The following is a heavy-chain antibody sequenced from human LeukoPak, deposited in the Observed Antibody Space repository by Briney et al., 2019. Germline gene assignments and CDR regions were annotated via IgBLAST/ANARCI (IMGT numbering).Heavy chain of an antibody. CDR3: ARSYYGSGSYSQSDY. D-gene: IGHD3-10*01. Sequence: AGGSLRLSCAASGFPFSAYEMNWVRQASGKGLEWVSYISVSGGTIYYADSLKGRFTISRDNAKNTLYLQMSSLRAEDTAVYYCARSYYGSGSYSQSDYWGQGTLVTVSS. CDR1: GFPFSAYE. V-gene: IGHV3-48*03. J-gene: IGHJ4*02. CDR2: ISVSGGTI.